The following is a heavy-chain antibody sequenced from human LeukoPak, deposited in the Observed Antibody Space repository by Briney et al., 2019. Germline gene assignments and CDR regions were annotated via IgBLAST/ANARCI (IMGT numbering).Heavy chain of an antibody. J-gene: IGHJ3*01. V-gene: IGHV3-7*01. CDR2: IKPDGSDK. CDR1: GFTFRRYA. Sequence: GGSLRLSCAGSGFTFRRYAMSWVRQAPGKGLEWVANIKPDGSDKAYVDSVKGRFTISRDNTKNSLYLQMNSLRAEDTALYYCARDSHPLVRGGDAFDVWGQGTTVTVSS. CDR3: ARDSHPLVRGGDAFDV. D-gene: IGHD3-10*01.